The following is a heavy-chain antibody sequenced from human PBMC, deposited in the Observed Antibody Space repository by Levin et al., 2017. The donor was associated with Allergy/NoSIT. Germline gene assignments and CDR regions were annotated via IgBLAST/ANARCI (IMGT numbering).Heavy chain of an antibody. J-gene: IGHJ4*02. Sequence: GSLKISCAASGFTFNSDWMHWVRQAPGKGLVWVSRISADGRVTTYADYVKGRFTISRDNAKNTLYLQMNSLRAEDTAVYYCARVTRAAAGIDSWGQGTLVTVSS. D-gene: IGHD6-13*01. CDR1: GFTFNSDW. V-gene: IGHV3-74*01. CDR2: ISADGRVT. CDR3: ARVTRAAAGIDS.